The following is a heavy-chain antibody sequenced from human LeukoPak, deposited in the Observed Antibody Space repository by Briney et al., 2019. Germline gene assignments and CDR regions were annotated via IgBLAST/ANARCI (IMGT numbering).Heavy chain of an antibody. CDR2: IKQDGSEK. CDR1: GFTFSSYW. D-gene: IGHD1-1*01. CDR3: ARGRTGTTLYFDY. J-gene: IGHJ4*02. Sequence: PGGSLRLSCAASGFTFSSYWMSWVRQAPGKGLEWVANIKQDGSEKYYVDSVKGRFTISRDNAKNSLYLQTNSLRAEDTAVYYCARGRTGTTLYFDYWGQGTLVTVSS. V-gene: IGHV3-7*01.